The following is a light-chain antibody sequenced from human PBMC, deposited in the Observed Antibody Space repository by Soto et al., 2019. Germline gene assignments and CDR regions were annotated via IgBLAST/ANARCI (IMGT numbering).Light chain of an antibody. CDR1: QSISGW. CDR2: RAS. CDR3: QQYNSYSWT. Sequence: DIHMTQSPSTLSASVIDVVTITFQASQSISGWLAWYQQRPGKPPKLLIYRASSLESGVPSRFSGSGSETEFTLTISSLQPDDVATYYCQQYNSYSWTFGQGTKVDIK. J-gene: IGKJ1*01. V-gene: IGKV1-5*03.